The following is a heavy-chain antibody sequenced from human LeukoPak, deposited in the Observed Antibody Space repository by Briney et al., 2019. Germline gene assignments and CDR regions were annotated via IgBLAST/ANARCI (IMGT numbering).Heavy chain of an antibody. J-gene: IGHJ4*02. D-gene: IGHD3-10*01. CDR3: ARDLPEYYYGSGSYDY. CDR1: GFTFSSYW. V-gene: IGHV3-7*01. Sequence: GGSLRLSCAASGFTFSSYWMSWVRQAPGKGLGWVANIKQDGGEKYYVDSVKGRFTISRDNAKNSLYLQMNSLRAEDTAVYYCARDLPEYYYGSGSYDYWGQGTLVTVSS. CDR2: IKQDGGEK.